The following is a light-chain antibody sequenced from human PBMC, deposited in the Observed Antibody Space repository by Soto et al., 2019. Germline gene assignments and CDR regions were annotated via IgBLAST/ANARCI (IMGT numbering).Light chain of an antibody. Sequence: IVLTQSPGTLSLSPGDTATLSCRASQSVSRDLAWYQQKSGQAPRLLIYGASTRAPSIPARFSGSGSGTDFTLTISSLQSEDFAVYYCQQYDKWPTWTFGQGTKVDIK. CDR2: GAS. CDR3: QQYDKWPTWT. CDR1: QSVSRD. V-gene: IGKV3-15*01. J-gene: IGKJ1*01.